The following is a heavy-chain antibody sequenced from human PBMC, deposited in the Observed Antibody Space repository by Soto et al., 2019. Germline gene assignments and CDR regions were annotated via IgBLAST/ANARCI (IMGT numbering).Heavy chain of an antibody. J-gene: IGHJ6*02. CDR3: ARLYYDFWSGTPRGMDV. V-gene: IGHV4-31*03. CDR2: IYYSGST. CDR1: GGSISSGGYY. D-gene: IGHD3-3*01. Sequence: SETLSLTCTVSGGSISSGGYYWSWIRQHPVKGLEWIGYIYYSGSTYYNPSLKSRVTISVDTSKNQFSLKLSSVTAADTAVYYCARLYYDFWSGTPRGMDVWGQGTTVTVSS.